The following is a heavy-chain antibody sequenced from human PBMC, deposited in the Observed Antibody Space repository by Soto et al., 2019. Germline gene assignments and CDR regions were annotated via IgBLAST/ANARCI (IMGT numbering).Heavy chain of an antibody. Sequence: SETLSLTCTVSGGSISSYYWSWIRQPPGKGLEWIGYIYYSGSTNYNPSLKSRVTISVDTSKNQFSLRLSSVTAADTAVYYCARMTTVTRFDYWGQGTLVTVSS. CDR2: IYYSGST. CDR1: GGSISSYY. CDR3: ARMTTVTRFDY. D-gene: IGHD4-17*01. V-gene: IGHV4-59*01. J-gene: IGHJ4*02.